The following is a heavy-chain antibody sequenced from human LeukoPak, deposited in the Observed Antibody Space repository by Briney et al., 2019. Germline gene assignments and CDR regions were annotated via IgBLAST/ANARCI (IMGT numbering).Heavy chain of an antibody. CDR2: IYTRGST. CDR3: ARGRYCSADICSGGDAFDI. J-gene: IGHJ3*02. D-gene: IGHD2-15*01. CDR1: GDSINNYD. Sequence: SETLSLTCTVSGDSINNYDWSWIRRPAGKGLEWIGRIYTRGSTNYNPSLKSRVTMSVATSKNQFSLKLSSVTAADTAVYYCARGRYCSADICSGGDAFDIWGQGTMVSVSS. V-gene: IGHV4-4*07.